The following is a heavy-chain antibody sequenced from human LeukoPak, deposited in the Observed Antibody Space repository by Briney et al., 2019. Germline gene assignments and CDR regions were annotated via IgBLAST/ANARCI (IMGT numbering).Heavy chain of an antibody. Sequence: GESLKISCKGSGYSFTSYWIGWVRQMPGKGLEWMGIIYPGDSDTRYSPSFQGQVTISADKSISTAYLQWSSLKASDTAMYYCAKSQAAASSYDYVWGSYRYTGVDWFDPWGQGTLVTVSS. CDR3: AKSQAAASSYDYVWGSYRYTGVDWFDP. CDR2: IYPGDSDT. J-gene: IGHJ5*02. V-gene: IGHV5-51*01. CDR1: GYSFTSYW. D-gene: IGHD3-16*02.